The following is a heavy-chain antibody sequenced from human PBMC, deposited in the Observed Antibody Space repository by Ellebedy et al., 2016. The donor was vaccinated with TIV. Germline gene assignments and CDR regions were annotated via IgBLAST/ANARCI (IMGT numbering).Heavy chain of an antibody. D-gene: IGHD3-10*01. CDR1: GFTFSSYG. CDR2: ISYDGSNK. J-gene: IGHJ4*02. CDR3: ARDQGNRWFGPLDH. V-gene: IGHV3-30*03. Sequence: GGSLRLXCAASGFTFSSYGMHWVRQAPGKGLEWVAVISYDGSNKYYADSVKGRFTISRDNSKNTLYLQMHSLRVEDTAFYFCARDQGNRWFGPLDHWGRGTLVTVSS.